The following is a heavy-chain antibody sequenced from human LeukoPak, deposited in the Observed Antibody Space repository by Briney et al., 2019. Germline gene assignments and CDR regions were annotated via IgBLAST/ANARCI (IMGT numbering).Heavy chain of an antibody. CDR2: MYLSGTT. CDR3: AGLVGRYSSGLYYYYFDY. V-gene: IGHV4-39*07. Sequence: SETLSLTCTVSGGSISSGDYYWSWVRQPPGKGLEWIGEMYLSGTTHSNPSVKSRVTISIDKSKNQFFLNLSSVTAADTAVYYCAGLVGRYSSGLYYYYFDYWGQGTLVTVSS. CDR1: GGSISSGDYY. J-gene: IGHJ4*02. D-gene: IGHD3-22*01.